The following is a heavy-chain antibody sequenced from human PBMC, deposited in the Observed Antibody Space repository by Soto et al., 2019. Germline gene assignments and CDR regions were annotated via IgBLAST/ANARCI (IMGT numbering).Heavy chain of an antibody. Sequence: ASVKVSCKASGYTFTGYYMHWVRQAPGQGLEWMGWINPNSGGTNYAQKFQGWVTMTRDTSISTAYMELSRLRSDDTAVYYCARDLGIAAAGRKSYYYYYGMDVWRQGTTATVSS. J-gene: IGHJ6*02. D-gene: IGHD6-13*01. CDR3: ARDLGIAAAGRKSYYYYYGMDV. CDR2: INPNSGGT. V-gene: IGHV1-2*04. CDR1: GYTFTGYY.